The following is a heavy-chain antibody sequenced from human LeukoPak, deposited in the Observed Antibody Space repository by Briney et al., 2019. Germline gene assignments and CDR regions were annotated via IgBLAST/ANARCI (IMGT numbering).Heavy chain of an antibody. D-gene: IGHD2-2*01. Sequence: ASVTVSCKASGYTFNNYYMNWVRQAPGQGLEWMGVINPSGGSTSFAQNFQARLTMTRDTSTSTVYMELSGLSSEDTAVYYCAREIVVVPSAMGFDPWGQGTLVTVSS. CDR3: AREIVVVPSAMGFDP. CDR1: GYTFNNYY. V-gene: IGHV1-46*02. J-gene: IGHJ5*02. CDR2: INPSGGST.